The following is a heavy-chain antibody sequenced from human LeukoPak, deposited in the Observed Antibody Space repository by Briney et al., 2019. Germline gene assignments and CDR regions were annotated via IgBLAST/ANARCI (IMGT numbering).Heavy chain of an antibody. J-gene: IGHJ6*03. V-gene: IGHV3-7*01. Sequence: GGSLRLSCAASGFTFSSYWMSWVRQAPGKGLEWVANIKQDGSEKYYVDSVKGRFTISRDNAKNSLYLQMNSLRAEDTAVYYCARAAKSSSSDHNYYCYYMDVWGKGTTVTVSS. CDR3: ARAAKSSSSDHNYYCYYMDV. CDR2: IKQDGSEK. D-gene: IGHD6-6*01. CDR1: GFTFSSYW.